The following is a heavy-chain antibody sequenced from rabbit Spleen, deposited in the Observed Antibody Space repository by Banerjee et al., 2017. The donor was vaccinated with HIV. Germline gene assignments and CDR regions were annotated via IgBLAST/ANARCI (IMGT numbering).Heavy chain of an antibody. V-gene: IGHV1S40*01. J-gene: IGHJ4*01. Sequence: QSLEESGGGLVKPGASLTLTCTASGFSFGSNDYMCWVRQAPGKGLEWIGCIYTGSSSSTYYASWAKGRFTISKPSSTTVTLQMTSLTAADTATYFCARDAAGREDFNLWGPGTLVTVS. CDR3: ARDAAGREDFNL. CDR1: GFSFGSNDY. CDR2: IYTGSSSST. D-gene: IGHD4-2*01.